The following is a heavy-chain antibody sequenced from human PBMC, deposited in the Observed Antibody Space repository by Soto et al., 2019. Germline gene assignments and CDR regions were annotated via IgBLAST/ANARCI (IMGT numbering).Heavy chain of an antibody. CDR3: ARDAHDFWSGYLSWFDP. CDR1: GYTFTSDG. CDR2: ISAYNGNT. Sequence: SGKVSFKAAGYTFTSDGISWVRQAPGQGLEWMGWISAYNGNTNYAQKLQGRVTMTTDTSTSTAYMELRSLRSDDTAVYYCARDAHDFWSGYLSWFDPWGQGTLVTVSS. D-gene: IGHD3-3*01. J-gene: IGHJ5*02. V-gene: IGHV1-18*04.